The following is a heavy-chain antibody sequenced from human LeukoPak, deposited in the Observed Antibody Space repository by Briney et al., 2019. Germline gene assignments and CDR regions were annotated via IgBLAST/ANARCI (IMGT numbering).Heavy chain of an antibody. Sequence: SSETLSLTCTVSGGSISSSSYYWGWIRQPPGKGLEWIGSIYYSESTYYNPSLKSRVTISVDTSKNQFSLKLSSVTAADTAVYYCARHGFLEWLPSSYRNWYFDLWGRGTLVTVSS. D-gene: IGHD3-3*01. J-gene: IGHJ2*01. CDR2: IYYSEST. CDR1: GGSISSSSYY. CDR3: ARHGFLEWLPSSYRNWYFDL. V-gene: IGHV4-39*01.